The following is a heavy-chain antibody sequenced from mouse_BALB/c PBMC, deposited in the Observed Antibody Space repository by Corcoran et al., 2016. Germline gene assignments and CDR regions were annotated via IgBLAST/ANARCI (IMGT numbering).Heavy chain of an antibody. V-gene: IGHV1-26*01. CDR1: GYSFTGYY. D-gene: IGHD1-1*01. J-gene: IGHJ2*01. CDR2: INPYNCAT. CDR3: VRGALLRYFDY. Sequence: EVQLQQSGPELVKPGASVKISCKASGYSFTGYYMHWVKQSHVKSLEWIGRINPYNCATSYNQNVKDKASLTGDKSSSTAYMELQSLTSEDSAVDYCVRGALLRYFDYWCQGTTLTVAS.